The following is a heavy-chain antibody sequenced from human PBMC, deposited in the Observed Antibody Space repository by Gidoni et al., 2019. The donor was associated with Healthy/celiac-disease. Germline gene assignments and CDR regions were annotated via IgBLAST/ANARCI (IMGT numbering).Heavy chain of an antibody. CDR1: GFTFSNAW. J-gene: IGHJ4*02. CDR2: IKSKTDGGTT. CDR3: TTSIGGWYGGSDY. V-gene: IGHV3-15*01. Sequence: EVQLVESGGGLVKPGGSLRLSCAASGFTFSNAWMSWVRQAPGKGLEWVGRIKSKTDGGTTDYAAPVKGRFTISRDDAKNTLYLQMNSLKTEDTAVYYCTTSIGGWYGGSDYWGQGTLVTVSS. D-gene: IGHD6-19*01.